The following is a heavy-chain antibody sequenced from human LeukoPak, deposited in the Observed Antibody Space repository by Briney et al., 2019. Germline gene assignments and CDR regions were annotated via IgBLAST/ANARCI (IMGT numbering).Heavy chain of an antibody. V-gene: IGHV3-30*02. CDR1: GFTFSSYG. CDR2: IRYDGSNK. J-gene: IGHJ5*02. Sequence: PGGSLRLSCAASGFTFSSYGMHWVRQAPGKGLEWVAFIRYDGSNKYHADSVKGRFTISRDNPGNVVYLQMDSLRAEDTAVYYCSRVAQSGPTGWFDPWGQGTLVTVSS. CDR3: SRVAQSGPTGWFDP. D-gene: IGHD1-1*01.